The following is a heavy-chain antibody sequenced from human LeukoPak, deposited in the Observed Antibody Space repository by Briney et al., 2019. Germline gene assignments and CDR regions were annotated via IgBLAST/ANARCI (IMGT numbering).Heavy chain of an antibody. CDR3: AKLEGTYYSGSGILD. J-gene: IGHJ4*02. D-gene: IGHD3-10*01. Sequence: GGSLRLSCAASGFTFSSYAMSGVRQAPGKGLKWVSAISGSGGSTYYADSVKGRFTISRDNSKNTLYLQMNSLRAEDTAVFYCAKLEGTYYSGSGILDWGQGTLVTVSS. CDR1: GFTFSSYA. CDR2: ISGSGGST. V-gene: IGHV3-23*01.